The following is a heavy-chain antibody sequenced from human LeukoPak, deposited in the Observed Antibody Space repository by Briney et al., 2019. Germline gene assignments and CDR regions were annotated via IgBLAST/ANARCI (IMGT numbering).Heavy chain of an antibody. CDR1: GGSFSGYY. CDR2: INHSGST. V-gene: IGHV4-34*01. J-gene: IGHJ5*02. D-gene: IGHD2-2*01. Sequence: SETLSLTCAVYGGSFSGYYWSWIRQPPGKGLEWIGEINHSGSTNYNPSLKSRDPISVDTSKNQFSLKLSSVTAADTAVYYCARATSSYSVGWFDPWGQGTLVTVSS. CDR3: ARATSSYSVGWFDP.